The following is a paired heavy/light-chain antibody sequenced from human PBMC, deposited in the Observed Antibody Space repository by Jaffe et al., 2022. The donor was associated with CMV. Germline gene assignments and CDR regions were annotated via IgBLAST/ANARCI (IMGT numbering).Heavy chain of an antibody. J-gene: IGHJ4*02. CDR1: GGSISSSNW. V-gene: IGHV4-4*02. CDR2: IYYDGTT. D-gene: IGHD3-22*01. CDR3: VRDGVAHSGYVKFDY. Sequence: QVRLQESGPGLVKPSGTLSLTCAVSGGSISSSNWWHWVRQAPGKGLEWIGEIYYDGTTNYNPSLKSRVTISIDNFNNQFSLRLTSVTAADTAVYYCVRDGVAHSGYVKFDYWGQGFLVTVSS.
Light chain of an antibody. CDR1: QDIRSD. CDR2: LAS. Sequence: AIQMTQSPSSLSASLGDRVTITCRASQDIRSDLGWYQQKPGKAPNLLIYLASTLQSGVPSRFSGSGSGTDFTLTISGLQPEDSATYYCLQDYLYPYTFGQGTKLEIK. CDR3: LQDYLYPYT. V-gene: IGKV1-6*01. J-gene: IGKJ2*01.